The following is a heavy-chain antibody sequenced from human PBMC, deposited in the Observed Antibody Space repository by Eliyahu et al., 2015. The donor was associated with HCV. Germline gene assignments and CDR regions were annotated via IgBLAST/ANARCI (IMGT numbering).Heavy chain of an antibody. CDR2: GYHIGSG. Sequence: QLQLQESGSGLVKPSQTLSLTCAVSGGSISSGGYSWSWIRQPPGQGRAWSGLGYHIGSGAPNPSLKSRVTISVDRSKNQFSLKLSSVTAADTAVYYCARGPTGGSFVDYWGQGTLVTVFS. CDR1: GGSISSGGYS. V-gene: IGHV4-30-2*01. CDR3: ARGPTGGSFVDY. J-gene: IGHJ4*02. D-gene: IGHD2-15*01.